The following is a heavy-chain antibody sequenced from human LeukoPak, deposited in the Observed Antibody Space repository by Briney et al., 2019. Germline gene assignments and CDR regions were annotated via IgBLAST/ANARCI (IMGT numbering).Heavy chain of an antibody. V-gene: IGHV1-69*06. CDR1: GGTFSSYA. D-gene: IGHD6-13*01. CDR2: IIPIFGTA. J-gene: IGHJ3*02. Sequence: GASVKVSCKASGGTFSSYAISWVRQAPGQGLEWMGGIIPIFGTANYAQKFQGRVTTTADKSTSTAYMELSSLRSEDTAVYYCARVRASPYSSSWPHENDAFDIWGQGTMVTVSS. CDR3: ARVRASPYSSSWPHENDAFDI.